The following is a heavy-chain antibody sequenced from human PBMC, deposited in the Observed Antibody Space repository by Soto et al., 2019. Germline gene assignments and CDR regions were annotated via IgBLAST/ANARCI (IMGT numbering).Heavy chain of an antibody. CDR3: ARNYYGSGSS. J-gene: IGHJ5*02. Sequence: GGSLRLSFSASGFTVNNNYMSWVRQAPGKGLEWVSVIYSGGSTYYADPVKGRFTISRDTSKNTVYLQMNSLRAEDTDVYYCARNYYGSGSSWGQGTLVTVSS. CDR2: IYSGGST. CDR1: GFTVNNNY. V-gene: IGHV3-66*01. D-gene: IGHD3-10*01.